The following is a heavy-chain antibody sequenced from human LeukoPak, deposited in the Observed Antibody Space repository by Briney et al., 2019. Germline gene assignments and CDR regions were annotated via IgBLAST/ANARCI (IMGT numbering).Heavy chain of an antibody. CDR2: INHSGST. CDR3: ATGGNSDSFDY. CDR1: GGSFSVYY. J-gene: IGHJ4*02. Sequence: PSETLSLTCAVYGGSFSVYYWSWIRQPPGKGLEWIGEINHSGSTNYNPSLKSRVTISVDTSKNQFSLKLSSVTAADTAVYYCATGGNSDSFDYWGQGTLVTVSS. V-gene: IGHV4-34*01. D-gene: IGHD4-4*01.